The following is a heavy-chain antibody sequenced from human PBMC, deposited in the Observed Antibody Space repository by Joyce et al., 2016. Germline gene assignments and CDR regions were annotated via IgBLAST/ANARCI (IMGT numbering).Heavy chain of an antibody. CDR1: GGSISSGNW. CDR2: SYHIGST. D-gene: IGHD2-2*01. V-gene: IGHV4-4*02. Sequence: QVQLKESGPGLVKPSGTLSLTCAVSGGSISSGNWWCWVRQPPGKGLEWIGESYHIGSTNYNPSLKSRVTISADKSKNEFSLKLTAVTAADTAVYYCARDTGQCISTTCQPFDYWGQGTLVTVSS. CDR3: ARDTGQCISTTCQPFDY. J-gene: IGHJ4*02.